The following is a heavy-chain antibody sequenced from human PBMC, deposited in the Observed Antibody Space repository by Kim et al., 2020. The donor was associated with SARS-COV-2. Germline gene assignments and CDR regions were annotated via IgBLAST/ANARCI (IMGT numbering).Heavy chain of an antibody. D-gene: IGHD6-19*01. CDR1: GFPFSSHG. CDR2: ISYDGTKK. J-gene: IGHJ6*01. V-gene: IGHV3-30*18. CDR3: AKGIAVTGKGFYGLDV. Sequence: GGSLRLSCAASGFPFSSHGMHWVRQAPGKGLEWMAIISYDGTKKWYADSVKGRFTFSRDNSKNILYVQMNSLTPEDTGVYYCAKGIAVTGKGFYGLDVWG.